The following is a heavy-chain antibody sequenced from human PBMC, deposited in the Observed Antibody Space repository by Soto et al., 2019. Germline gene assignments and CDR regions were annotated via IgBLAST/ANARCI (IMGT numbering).Heavy chain of an antibody. Sequence: SETLSLTCAVSGGSISSSNWWSWVRQPPGKGLEWIGEIYHSGSTNYNPSLKSRVTISVDKSKNQFSLKLSSVTAADTAVYYCARCIAAAGQHNWFDPWGQGTLVTV. CDR2: IYHSGST. CDR1: GGSISSSNW. CDR3: ARCIAAAGQHNWFDP. D-gene: IGHD6-13*01. V-gene: IGHV4-4*02. J-gene: IGHJ5*02.